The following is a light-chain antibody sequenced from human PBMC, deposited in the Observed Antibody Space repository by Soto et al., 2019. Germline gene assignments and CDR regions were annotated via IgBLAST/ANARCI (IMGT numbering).Light chain of an antibody. CDR2: DTN. CDR1: TGAVTSGHY. V-gene: IGLV7-46*01. J-gene: IGLJ2*01. CDR3: LLSYVSYSGVSLV. Sequence: QAVVIQEPSLTVSPGGTVTLTCGSSTGAVTSGHYPYWFQQKPGQAPRTLIYDTNNKHSWTPARFSGSLLGGKAALTLSGAQPEDEAEYYCLLSYVSYSGVSLVFGGGTQLTVL.